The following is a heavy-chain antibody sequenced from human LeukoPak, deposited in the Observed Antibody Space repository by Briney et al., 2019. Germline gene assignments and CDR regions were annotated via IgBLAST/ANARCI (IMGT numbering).Heavy chain of an antibody. D-gene: IGHD5-12*01. Sequence: ASVKVSCKASGYTFTSYGISWVRQAPGQGLEWMGWISAYNGNTNYAQKLQGRVTMTTDTSTSTAYMELRSLRSDDTAVYYCARDRVTLLVVTSAEYFQHWGQGTLVTVSS. V-gene: IGHV1-18*01. CDR3: ARDRVTLLVVTSAEYFQH. CDR1: GYTFTSYG. J-gene: IGHJ1*01. CDR2: ISAYNGNT.